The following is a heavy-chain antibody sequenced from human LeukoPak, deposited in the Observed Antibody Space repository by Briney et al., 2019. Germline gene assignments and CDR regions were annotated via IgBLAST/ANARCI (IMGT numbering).Heavy chain of an antibody. V-gene: IGHV1-69*04. CDR3: ARIVGATDDAFDI. D-gene: IGHD1-26*01. J-gene: IGHJ3*02. CDR1: GGTFSSYV. Sequence: ASVKVSCKASGGTFSSYVISWVRQAPGQGLEWMGRIIPILGIANYAQKFQGRVTITADKSTSTAYMELSSLRSEDTAVYYCARIVGATDDAFDIWGQGTMVTVSS. CDR2: IIPILGIA.